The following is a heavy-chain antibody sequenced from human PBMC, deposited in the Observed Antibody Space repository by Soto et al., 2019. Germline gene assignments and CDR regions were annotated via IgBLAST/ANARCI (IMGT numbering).Heavy chain of an antibody. Sequence: SVKGSCQVSGYTLTELSMHWVRQAPGKGLEWMGGFDPEDGETIYAQKFQGRVTMTEDTSTDTAYMELSSLRSEDTAVYYCATALSGSYFDHWGQGTLVTVSS. CDR3: ATALSGSYFDH. D-gene: IGHD1-26*01. V-gene: IGHV1-24*01. J-gene: IGHJ4*02. CDR2: FDPEDGET. CDR1: GYTLTELS.